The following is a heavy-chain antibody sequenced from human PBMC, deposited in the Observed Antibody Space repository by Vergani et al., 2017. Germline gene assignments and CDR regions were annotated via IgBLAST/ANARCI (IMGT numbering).Heavy chain of an antibody. J-gene: IGHJ4*02. CDR2: ISWDGGSA. D-gene: IGHD5-18*01. Sequence: EVQLVESGGVVVQPGGSLRLSCAASGFTFDDYTMHWVRQAPGKGLEWVSLISWDGGSAYYADSVKGRFTISRDNSKNSLYLQMNSLRTEDTALYYCTTDPKIQLWFWRRRTTADHYYWGQGTLVTVSS. CDR1: GFTFDDYT. CDR3: TTDPKIQLWFWRRRTTADHYY. V-gene: IGHV3-43*01.